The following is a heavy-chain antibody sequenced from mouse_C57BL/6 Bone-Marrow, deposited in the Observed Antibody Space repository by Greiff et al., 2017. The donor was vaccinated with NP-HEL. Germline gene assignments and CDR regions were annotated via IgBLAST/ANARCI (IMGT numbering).Heavy chain of an antibody. CDR1: GYTFTSYW. Sequence: VKLQQPGAELVRPGSSVKLSCKASGYTFTSYWMHWVKQRPIQGLEWIGNIDPSDSETHYNQKFKDKATLTVDKSSSTAYMQLSSLTSEDSAVYYCARRGVVGSSPFAYWGQGTLVTVSA. V-gene: IGHV1-52*01. CDR3: ARRGVVGSSPFAY. J-gene: IGHJ3*01. D-gene: IGHD1-1*01. CDR2: IDPSDSET.